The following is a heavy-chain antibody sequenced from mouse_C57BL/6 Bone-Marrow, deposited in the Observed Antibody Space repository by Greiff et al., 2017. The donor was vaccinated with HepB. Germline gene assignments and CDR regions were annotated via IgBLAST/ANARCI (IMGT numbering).Heavy chain of an antibody. J-gene: IGHJ4*01. CDR3: TMDYGSSYDAMDY. V-gene: IGHV14-4*01. Sequence: VQLQQSGAELVRPGASVKLSCTASGFNIKDDYMHWVKQRPEQGLEWIGWIDPENGDIEYASKFQGKATITADTSSNTAYLQLSSLTSEDTAVYYCTMDYGSSYDAMDYWGQGTSVTVSS. CDR2: IDPENGDI. CDR1: GFNIKDDY. D-gene: IGHD1-1*01.